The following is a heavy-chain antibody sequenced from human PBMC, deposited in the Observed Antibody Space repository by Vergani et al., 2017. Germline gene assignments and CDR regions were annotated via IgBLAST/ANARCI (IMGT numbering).Heavy chain of an antibody. CDR1: GGTFSSYA. CDR2: IIPIFGTA. J-gene: IGHJ4*02. D-gene: IGHD6-13*01. CDR3: ARDSVIAAAGSFDY. V-gene: IGHV1-69*06. Sequence: QVQLVQSGAEVKKPGSSVKVSCKASGGTFSSYAISWVRQAPGQGLEWMGGIIPIFGTANYAQKLQGRVTMTTDTSTSTAYMELRSLRSDDTAVYYCARDSVIAAAGSFDYWGQGTLVTVSS.